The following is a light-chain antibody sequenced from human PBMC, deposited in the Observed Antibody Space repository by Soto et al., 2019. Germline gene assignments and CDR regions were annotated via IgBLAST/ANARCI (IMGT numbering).Light chain of an antibody. V-gene: IGKV1-39*01. Sequence: DIQMTQSPSSLSASVGDRVTITCRASQSISSYLNWYQQKPGKDPKLLIYAASSLQSGVPSRFSGRGSGTDFTLTISSPQPEDFATYYSQQRYSTPSTFGQGTKVEIK. CDR1: QSISSY. J-gene: IGKJ1*01. CDR3: QQRYSTPST. CDR2: AAS.